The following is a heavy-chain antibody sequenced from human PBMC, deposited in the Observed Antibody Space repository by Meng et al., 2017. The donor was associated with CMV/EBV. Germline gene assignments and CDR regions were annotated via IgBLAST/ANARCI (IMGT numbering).Heavy chain of an antibody. Sequence: GGSLRLSCAASGFTFSNAWMSWVRQAPGKGLEWVGRIKSKTDGGTTDYAAPVKGRFTISRDDSKNTLYLQMNSLKTAHTAVYYCTTQIVVVPAATAYFDYWFQAPLVPVSS. J-gene: IGHJ4*02. CDR1: GFTFSNAW. V-gene: IGHV3-15*01. CDR3: TTQIVVVPAATAYFDY. D-gene: IGHD2-2*01. CDR2: IKSKTDGGTT.